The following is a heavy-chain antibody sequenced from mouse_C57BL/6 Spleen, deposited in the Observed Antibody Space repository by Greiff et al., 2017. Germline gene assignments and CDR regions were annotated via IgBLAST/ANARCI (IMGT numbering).Heavy chain of an antibody. V-gene: IGHV2-5*01. D-gene: IGHD1-1*01. J-gene: IGHJ1*03. CDR3: AKEDYGSSYLYFDV. Sequence: QVQLQQSGPGLVQPSQSLSITCTVSGFSLTSYGVHWVRQSPGKGLEWLGVIWRGGSTDYNAAFMSRLSITKDNSKSHVFFKMNSLQADDTAIYYCAKEDYGSSYLYFDVWGTGTTVTVSS. CDR1: GFSLTSYG. CDR2: IWRGGST.